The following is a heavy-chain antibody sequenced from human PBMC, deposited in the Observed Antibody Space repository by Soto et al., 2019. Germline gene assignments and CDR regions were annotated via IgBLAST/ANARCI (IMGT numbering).Heavy chain of an antibody. D-gene: IGHD6-25*01. CDR3: ARAASAAPFDY. J-gene: IGHJ4*02. V-gene: IGHV3-72*01. CDR1: GFTFSDHY. Sequence: GGSLRLSCAASGFTFSDHYMDWVRQAPGKGLEWVGRIRNKANSYTTYYAASVKGRFTISRDDSKNSLYLQMNSLNTEDTAVYYCARAASAAPFDYWGQGSRVTVAS. CDR2: IRNKANSYTT.